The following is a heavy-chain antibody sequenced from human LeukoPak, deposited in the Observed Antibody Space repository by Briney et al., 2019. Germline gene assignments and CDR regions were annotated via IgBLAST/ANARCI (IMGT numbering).Heavy chain of an antibody. CDR3: ARDGGIDCSSTSCYGYYGMDV. J-gene: IGHJ6*02. CDR2: ISSSSSYI. Sequence: GGSLRLSCAASGFTFSSYSMNWVRQAPGKGLEWVSSISSSSSYIHYADSVKGRFTISRDNAKNSLYLQMNSLRAEDTAVYYCARDGGIDCSSTSCYGYYGMDVWGQGTTVTVSS. V-gene: IGHV3-21*01. CDR1: GFTFSSYS. D-gene: IGHD2-2*01.